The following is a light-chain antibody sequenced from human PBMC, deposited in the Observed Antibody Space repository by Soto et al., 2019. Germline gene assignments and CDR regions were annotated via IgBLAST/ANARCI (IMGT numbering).Light chain of an antibody. CDR3: QQYSSSPS. CDR1: QSVSTN. Sequence: EVVLTQSPVTLSLSPGERATLSCRASQSVSTNLAWYQQKPGQVPSLLLYGASTRASGIPARLSGSGSGTEFTLPIGSLQSEDFAVYYCQQYSSSPSFGQGTRLEIK. J-gene: IGKJ5*01. CDR2: GAS. V-gene: IGKV3-15*01.